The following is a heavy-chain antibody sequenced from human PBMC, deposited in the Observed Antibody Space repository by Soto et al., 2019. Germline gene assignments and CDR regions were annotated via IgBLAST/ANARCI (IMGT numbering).Heavy chain of an antibody. Sequence: ASVKVSCKASGYTFTSYDINWVRQATGQGLEWMGWISAYNGNTNYAQKLQGRVTMTTDTSTSTAYMELRSLRSDDTAVYYCARVKRDYKRWFDPWGQGTLVTVSS. V-gene: IGHV1-18*01. CDR3: ARVKRDYKRWFDP. CDR2: ISAYNGNT. CDR1: GYTFTSYD. D-gene: IGHD5-12*01. J-gene: IGHJ5*02.